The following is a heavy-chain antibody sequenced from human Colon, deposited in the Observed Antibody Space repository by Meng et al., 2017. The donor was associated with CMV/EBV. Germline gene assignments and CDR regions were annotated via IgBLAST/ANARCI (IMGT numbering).Heavy chain of an antibody. CDR3: AITSLFDY. CDR1: GYSFSNYV. V-gene: IGHV1-3*01. Sequence: QIKLVQSGAEVKKAGASVRVSCKASGYSFSNYVLHWVRQAPGQGLEWMGWISPGDDNGKYSQKFQGRVAITKDTSASTAYLDLSSLKSEDTAVYYCAITSLFDYWGQGTLVTVSS. J-gene: IGHJ4*02. CDR2: ISPGDDNG.